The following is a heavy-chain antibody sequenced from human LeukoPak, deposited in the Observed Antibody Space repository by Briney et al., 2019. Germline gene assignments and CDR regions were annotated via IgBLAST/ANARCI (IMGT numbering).Heavy chain of an antibody. V-gene: IGHV1-2*02. D-gene: IGHD6-13*01. CDR3: ARTVYSSSWYPLWTDAFDI. CDR2: INPNSGGT. J-gene: IGHJ3*02. CDR1: GYTFTSYD. Sequence: GASVKVSCKASGYTFTSYDINWVRQATGQGLEWMGWINPNSGGTNYAQKFQGRVTMTRDTSISTAYMELSRLRSDDTAVYYCARTVYSSSWYPLWTDAFDIWGQGTMVTVSS.